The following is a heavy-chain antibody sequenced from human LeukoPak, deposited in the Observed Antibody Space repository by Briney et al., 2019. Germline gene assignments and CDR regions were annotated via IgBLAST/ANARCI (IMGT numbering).Heavy chain of an antibody. CDR2: IYYSGST. J-gene: IGHJ5*02. D-gene: IGHD3-22*01. CDR1: GGSISSSSYY. V-gene: IGHV4-39*01. CDR3: ARVDYYDSIPLDP. Sequence: PSETLSLTCTVSGGSISSSSYYWGWIRQPPGKGLEWIGSIYYSGSTYYNPSLKSRVTISVDTSKNQFSLKLSSVTAADTAVYYCARVDYYDSIPLDPWGQGTLVTVSS.